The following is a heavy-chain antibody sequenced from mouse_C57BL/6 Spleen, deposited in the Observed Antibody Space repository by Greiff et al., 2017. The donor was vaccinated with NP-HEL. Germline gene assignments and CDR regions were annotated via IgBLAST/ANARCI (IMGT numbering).Heavy chain of an antibody. Sequence: EVTLMESGGDLVKPGGSLKLSCAASGFTFSSYGMSWVRQTPDKRLEWVAAISSCCSYTYYTDNVKGRFTISRDNAKNTLYLQMSSLKSEDTAMYYCARHKGRFYAMDYWGQGTSVTVSS. V-gene: IGHV5-6*01. CDR2: ISSCCSYT. CDR1: GFTFSSYG. J-gene: IGHJ4*01. CDR3: ARHKGRFYAMDY.